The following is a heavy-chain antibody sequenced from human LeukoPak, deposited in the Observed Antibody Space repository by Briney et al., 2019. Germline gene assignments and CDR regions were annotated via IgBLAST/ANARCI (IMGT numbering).Heavy chain of an antibody. CDR3: ARGLTSLRRSRAYYDSRPDAFDI. V-gene: IGHV4-34*01. CDR2: INHCGST. Sequence: SETLSLTCAVYGGSFSGYYWSWIRQPPGKGLEWIGEINHCGSTNYNPSLKSRVTISVGTSKNQFSLKLSSVTAADTAVYYCARGLTSLRRSRAYYDSRPDAFDIWGQGTMVTVSS. D-gene: IGHD3-22*01. J-gene: IGHJ3*02. CDR1: GGSFSGYY.